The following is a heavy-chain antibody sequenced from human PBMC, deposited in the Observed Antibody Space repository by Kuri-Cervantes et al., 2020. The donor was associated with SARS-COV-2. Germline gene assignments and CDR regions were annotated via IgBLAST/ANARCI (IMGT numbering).Heavy chain of an antibody. Sequence: GGSLRLSCAACGFTFSSYDMHWVRQATGKGLEWVSAIGTAGDTYYPGSVKGQFTISRENAKNSLYLQMNSLRTEDTALYYCAKDMAYSGYDYHLDYWGQGTLVTVSS. CDR2: IGTAGDT. CDR1: GFTFSSYD. J-gene: IGHJ4*02. D-gene: IGHD5-12*01. V-gene: IGHV3-13*03. CDR3: AKDMAYSGYDYHLDY.